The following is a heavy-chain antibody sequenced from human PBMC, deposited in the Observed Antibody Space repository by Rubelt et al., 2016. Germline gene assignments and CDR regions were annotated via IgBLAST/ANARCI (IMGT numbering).Heavy chain of an antibody. CDR3: ARDPMGVGSNSYFDY. J-gene: IGHJ4*02. Sequence: MRRQQWGAGLFRTSQTLSLTCGVYGGSFSNYYWTWIRQHPGKGLEWIGDINKSGNTDSNPSLKSRVTISVDTSKNLLFLRLTSVTAADTAVYYCARDPMGVGSNSYFDYWGQGALVTVSS. D-gene: IGHD1-26*01. V-gene: IGHV4-34*01. CDR1: GGSFSNYY. CDR2: INKSGNT.